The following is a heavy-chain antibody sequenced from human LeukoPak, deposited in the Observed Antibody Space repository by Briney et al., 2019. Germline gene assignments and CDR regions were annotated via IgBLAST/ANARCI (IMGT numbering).Heavy chain of an antibody. CDR2: ICGSSSST. CDR3: AKGSGGSCHSATDY. V-gene: IGHV3-23*01. CDR1: GFSFSSYA. J-gene: IGHJ4*02. Sequence: GGSLRLSCAATGFSFSSYAMNWVRQAPGKGLEWVSVICGSSSSTYYVDSVKGRFTISRDNSKNTLYLQMNSLRAEDTAIYYCAKGSGGSCHSATDYWGQGTLVTVSS. D-gene: IGHD2-15*01.